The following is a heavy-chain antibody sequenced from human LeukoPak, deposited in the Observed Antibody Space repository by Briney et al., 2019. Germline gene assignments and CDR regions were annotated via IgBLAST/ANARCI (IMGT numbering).Heavy chain of an antibody. Sequence: ASVKVSCKASGYTFTSYDINWVRQATGQGLEWMGWMNPNSGNTGYAQKFQSRVTITRNTSISTAYMELSSLRSEDTAVYYCARDPGGSGWYRDTDYWGQGTLVTVSS. D-gene: IGHD6-19*01. CDR3: ARDPGGSGWYRDTDY. J-gene: IGHJ4*02. CDR1: GYTFTSYD. CDR2: MNPNSGNT. V-gene: IGHV1-8*03.